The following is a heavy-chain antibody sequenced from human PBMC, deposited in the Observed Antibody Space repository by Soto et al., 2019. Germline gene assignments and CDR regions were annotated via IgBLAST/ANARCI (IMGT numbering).Heavy chain of an antibody. Sequence: ASVKVSCKASGCTFSSYTISWVRQAPGQGLEWMGRIIPILGIANYAQKFQGRVTITADKSTSTAYMEQSNLRSEDTAVYYCARPHHGDNPYYFDNWGQGTLVTVSS. CDR3: ARPHHGDNPYYFDN. CDR2: IIPILGIA. D-gene: IGHD4-17*01. V-gene: IGHV1-69*02. CDR1: GCTFSSYT. J-gene: IGHJ4*02.